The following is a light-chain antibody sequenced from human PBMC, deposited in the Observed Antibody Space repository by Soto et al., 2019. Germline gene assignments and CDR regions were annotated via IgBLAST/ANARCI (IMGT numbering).Light chain of an antibody. J-gene: IGLJ2*01. CDR2: GNS. Sequence: QSVLTQPPSVSGAPGQRVTISCTGSSSNIGAGYDVHWYQQLPGTAPKLLIYGNSNRPSGVPDRFSGSKSGTSASLAITGLQAEDEADHYCQSYDSSLRGEVFGGGTQLTVL. CDR1: SSNIGAGYD. CDR3: QSYDSSLRGEV. V-gene: IGLV1-40*01.